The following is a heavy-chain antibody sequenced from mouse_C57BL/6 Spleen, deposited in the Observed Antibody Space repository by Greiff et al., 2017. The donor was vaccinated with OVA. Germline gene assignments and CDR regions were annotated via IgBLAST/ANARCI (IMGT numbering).Heavy chain of an antibody. CDR1: GYTFTDYE. D-gene: IGHD3-3*01. Sequence: VKLMESGAELVRPGASVTLSCKASGYTFTDYEMHWVKQTPVHGLEWIGAIDPETGGTAYNQKFKGKAILTADKSSSTAYMELRSLTSEDSAVYYCTRDEGTRYFDYWGQGTTLTVSS. V-gene: IGHV1-15*01. CDR2: IDPETGGT. CDR3: TRDEGTRYFDY. J-gene: IGHJ2*01.